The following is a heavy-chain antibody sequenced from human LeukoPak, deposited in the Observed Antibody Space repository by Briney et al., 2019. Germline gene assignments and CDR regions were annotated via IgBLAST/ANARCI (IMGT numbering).Heavy chain of an antibody. Sequence: PGGSLRLSCAASGFTFSSYAMSWVRQAPGKGLEWVSAISGSGGSTYYADSVKGRFTISRDNSKNTLYLQMNSLRAEDTAVYNCAKDPGSDWYFDYFDYWGQGTLVTVSS. V-gene: IGHV3-23*01. CDR2: ISGSGGST. CDR1: GFTFSSYA. D-gene: IGHD6-19*01. J-gene: IGHJ4*02. CDR3: AKDPGSDWYFDYFDY.